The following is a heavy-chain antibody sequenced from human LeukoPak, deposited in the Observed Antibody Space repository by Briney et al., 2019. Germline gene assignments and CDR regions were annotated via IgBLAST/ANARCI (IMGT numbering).Heavy chain of an antibody. Sequence: SGTLSLTCAVSGGSISSCNWWSWVRQPPGKGLEWIGEIYHSGSTNYNPSLKSRVTISVDKSKNQFSLKLSSVTAADTAVYYCAREVGSSSGFGFYNWFDPWGQGTLVTVSS. V-gene: IGHV4-4*02. CDR2: IYHSGST. J-gene: IGHJ5*02. D-gene: IGHD6-6*01. CDR1: GGSISSCNW. CDR3: AREVGSSSGFGFYNWFDP.